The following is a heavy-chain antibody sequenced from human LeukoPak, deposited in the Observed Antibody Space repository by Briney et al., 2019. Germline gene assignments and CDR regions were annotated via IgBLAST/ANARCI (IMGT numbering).Heavy chain of an antibody. CDR2: ISSASAYI. CDR3: AKDESRVRGIIRDAFDL. CDR1: GFTFSSYE. J-gene: IGHJ3*01. Sequence: PGGSLRLSCAASGFTFSSYEMNWVRQAPGKGLEWVSSISSASAYIDYADSVKGRFTISRDNAKNSLYLQMNSLRAEDSALYYCAKDESRVRGIIRDAFDLWGQGTMVSVSS. D-gene: IGHD3-10*01. V-gene: IGHV3-21*01.